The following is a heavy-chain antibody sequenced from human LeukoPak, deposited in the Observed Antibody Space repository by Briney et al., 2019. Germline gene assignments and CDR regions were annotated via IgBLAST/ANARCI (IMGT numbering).Heavy chain of an antibody. V-gene: IGHV4-38-2*02. D-gene: IGHD6-19*01. CDR3: ARDKGSGWYGLDY. Sequence: KPSETLSLTCAVSGYSISSGYYWGWIRQPPGKGLEWIGSIYHSGSTYYNPSLKSRVTISVDTSKNQFSLKLSSVTAADTAVYYCARDKGSGWYGLDYWGQGTLVTVSS. CDR1: GYSISSGYY. J-gene: IGHJ4*02. CDR2: IYHSGST.